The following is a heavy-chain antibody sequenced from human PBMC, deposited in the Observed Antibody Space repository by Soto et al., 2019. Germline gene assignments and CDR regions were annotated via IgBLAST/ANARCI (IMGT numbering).Heavy chain of an antibody. CDR1: GYTFTGYY. CDR2: ISPQTGGT. CDR3: GRGRSGELVIFY. J-gene: IGHJ4*02. D-gene: IGHD1-26*01. V-gene: IGHV1-2*02. Sequence: SVKVSCKGSGYTFTGYYIHWVRQTPGQGPEWMGEISPQTGGTKYAQKYQGRVTMTRDTSITTVHMELSNLSPDDTAVYYCGRGRSGELVIFYWGQGTLVTVSS.